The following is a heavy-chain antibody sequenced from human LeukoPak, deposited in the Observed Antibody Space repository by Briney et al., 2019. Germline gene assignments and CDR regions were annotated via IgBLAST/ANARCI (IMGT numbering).Heavy chain of an antibody. CDR1: GGSISGHW. CDR3: TRRNTADASIDL. Sequence: SETLSLTCSVSGGSISGHWWTWVRQPPGEGLEWIGDILYSGSTNYNPSLKSRLSILVDTSTNQFSLKLNSVTTADTAMYYCTRRNTADASIDLWGQGILVIASS. V-gene: IGHV4-59*11. D-gene: IGHD4-17*01. J-gene: IGHJ5*02. CDR2: ILYSGST.